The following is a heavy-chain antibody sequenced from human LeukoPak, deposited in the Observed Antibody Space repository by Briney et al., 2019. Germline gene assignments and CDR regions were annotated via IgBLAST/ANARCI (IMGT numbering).Heavy chain of an antibody. V-gene: IGHV3-7*01. J-gene: IGHJ3*02. CDR1: GFTFSSYW. CDR2: IKQDGSEK. Sequence: GGSLRLSCAASGFTFSSYWMSWVRQAPGKGLEWVANIKQDGSEKSYVDSVKGRFTISRDNAKNSLYLQMNSLRAEDTAVYYCARDAGYTVTSNSDAFDIWGQGTMVTVSS. CDR3: ARDAGYTVTSNSDAFDI. D-gene: IGHD4-17*01.